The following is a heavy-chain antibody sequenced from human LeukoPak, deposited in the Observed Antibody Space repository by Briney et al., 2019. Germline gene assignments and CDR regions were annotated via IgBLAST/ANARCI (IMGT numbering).Heavy chain of an antibody. D-gene: IGHD3-3*01. CDR2: ISGSSSTI. CDR1: GFTFSSYG. V-gene: IGHV3-48*01. CDR3: ARDSGDFWSGPY. J-gene: IGHJ4*02. Sequence: GGSLRLSCAASGFTFSSYGMYWVRQAPGKGLEWVSYISGSSSTIYYADSVRGRLTISRDNAKNSLYLQMNSLSVEDTAVYYCARDSGDFWSGPYWGQGTLVTVSS.